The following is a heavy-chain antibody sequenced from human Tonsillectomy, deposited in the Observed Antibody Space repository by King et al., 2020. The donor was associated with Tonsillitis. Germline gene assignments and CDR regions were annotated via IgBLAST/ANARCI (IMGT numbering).Heavy chain of an antibody. CDR3: ARDPPSTVTTYYFDY. D-gene: IGHD4-17*01. J-gene: IGHJ4*02. Sequence: VQLVQSGAEVKKPGASVKVSCKASGYTFTSYVMHWVRQAPGQRLEWMGWINAGNGNTKYSQKFQGRVTITRDTSASTTYMELSSLRSEDTAVYYCARDPPSTVTTYYFDYWGQGTLVTVS. CDR1: GYTFTSYV. V-gene: IGHV1-3*01. CDR2: INAGNGNT.